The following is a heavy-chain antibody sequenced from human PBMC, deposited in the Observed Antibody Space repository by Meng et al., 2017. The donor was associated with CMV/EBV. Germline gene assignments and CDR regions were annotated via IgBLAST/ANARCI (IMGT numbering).Heavy chain of an antibody. V-gene: IGHV2-5*01. D-gene: IGHD3-3*01. CDR3: AHRRGVSWSGRAPDAFDI. J-gene: IGHJ3*02. Sequence: SGPTLVKPTQTLTLTCTFSGFSLSTSGVGVGWIRQPPGKALEWLALIYWNDDKRYSPSLESRLTITKDTSKNQVVLTMTNMDPVDTATYYCAHRRGVSWSGRAPDAFDIWGQGTMVTVSS. CDR1: GFSLSTSGVG. CDR2: IYWNDDK.